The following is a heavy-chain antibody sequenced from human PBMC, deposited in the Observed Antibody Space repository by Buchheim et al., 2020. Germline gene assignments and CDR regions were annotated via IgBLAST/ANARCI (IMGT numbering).Heavy chain of an antibody. D-gene: IGHD1-26*01. J-gene: IGHJ4*02. CDR2: IGTSTRDI. CDR1: GFIFSTYA. Sequence: EVQLVESGGGLVQPGGSLRLSCAASGFIFSTYAMNWVRQAPGKGLEGVSHIGTSTRDIYYADAVKGRFTISRDNADNSLYLQMNSLRAEDTAVYYCVRDEVGINDFDLWGQGTL. V-gene: IGHV3-48*01. CDR3: VRDEVGINDFDL.